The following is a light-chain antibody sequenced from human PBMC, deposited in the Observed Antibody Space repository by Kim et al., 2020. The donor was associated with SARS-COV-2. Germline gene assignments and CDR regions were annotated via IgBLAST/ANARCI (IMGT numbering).Light chain of an antibody. CDR1: SANIGSYV. CDR3: ASWDDSLNGL. V-gene: IGLV1-44*01. CDR2: GND. J-gene: IGLJ2*01. Sequence: PGPRVAISCSASSANIGSYVVNWYQQFPGKAPTLLIYGNDQRPSEVPDRFSASKSGTSASLAISGLQSEDEADYYCASWDDSLNGLFGGGTQLTVL.